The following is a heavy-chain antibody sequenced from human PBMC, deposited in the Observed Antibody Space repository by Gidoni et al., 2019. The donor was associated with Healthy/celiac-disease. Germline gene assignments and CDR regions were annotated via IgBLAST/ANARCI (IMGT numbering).Heavy chain of an antibody. CDR1: GFTFSSYS. V-gene: IGHV3-48*02. Sequence: EVQLVESGGGLVQPGGSLRLSFAASGFTFSSYSMNWVRQAPGKGLEWVSYISSSSSTIYYADSVKGRFTISRDNAKNSLYLQMNSLRDEDTAVYYCARDLAYCGGDCYDAFDIWGQGTMVTVSS. CDR2: ISSSSSTI. D-gene: IGHD2-21*02. J-gene: IGHJ3*02. CDR3: ARDLAYCGGDCYDAFDI.